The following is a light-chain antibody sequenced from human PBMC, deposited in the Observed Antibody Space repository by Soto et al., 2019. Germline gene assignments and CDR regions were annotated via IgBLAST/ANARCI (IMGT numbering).Light chain of an antibody. J-gene: IGLJ1*01. Sequence: QSVLTQPPSVSGAPGQRVTISCTGSNSNIGAGYDVHWYQQLPGTAPKLLMYGYINRPSGVPDRFSGSKSGTSASLAITGLQAEDEADYYCQSYDSSLSGYVFGTGTKVTVL. CDR3: QSYDSSLSGYV. CDR1: NSNIGAGYD. V-gene: IGLV1-40*01. CDR2: GYI.